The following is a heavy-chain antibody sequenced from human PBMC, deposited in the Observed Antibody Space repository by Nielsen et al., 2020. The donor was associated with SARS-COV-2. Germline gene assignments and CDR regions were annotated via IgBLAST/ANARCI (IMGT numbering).Heavy chain of an antibody. J-gene: IGHJ5*02. CDR3: ARGLAIGATPLNP. CDR2: MNPNSGNT. CDR1: GYTFSKHY. V-gene: IGHV1-8*01. Sequence: ASVKVSCKASGYTFSKHYIHWVRQATGQGLEWMGWMNPNSGNTGYAQKFQGRVTMTRNTSISTAYLELSRLRSDDTAMYYCARGLAIGATPLNPWGQGTLVTVSS. D-gene: IGHD2-15*01.